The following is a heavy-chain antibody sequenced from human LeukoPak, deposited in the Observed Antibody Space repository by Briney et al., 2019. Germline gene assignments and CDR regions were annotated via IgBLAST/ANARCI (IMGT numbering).Heavy chain of an antibody. Sequence: GSLRLSCTASGFTVSSNYMSWVRQAPGKGLEWVSVIYSGGSTYYADSVKGRFTISRDNSKNTLYLQMNSLRAEDTAVYYCARVSIDWSMYYFDYWGQGTLVTVSS. CDR1: GFTVSSNY. CDR3: ARVSIDWSMYYFDY. V-gene: IGHV3-53*01. J-gene: IGHJ4*02. CDR2: IYSGGST. D-gene: IGHD3-9*01.